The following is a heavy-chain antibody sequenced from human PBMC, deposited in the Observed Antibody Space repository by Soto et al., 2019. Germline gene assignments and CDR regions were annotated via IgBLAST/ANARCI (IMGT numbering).Heavy chain of an antibody. CDR1: GYIFPSYG. CDR2: ISAYNGNT. J-gene: IGHJ4*02. Sequence: QAQLVQSGAEVKKPGASVKVSCKASGYIFPSYGISWVRQAPGQGLEWMGWISAYNGNTNYAQKLHDRVTMTTDTSTSTAYIGLTRLMTDDTAVNFCARNSRFGKLIIWGKGTLATVSS. V-gene: IGHV1-18*01. CDR3: ARNSRFGKLII. D-gene: IGHD3-10*01.